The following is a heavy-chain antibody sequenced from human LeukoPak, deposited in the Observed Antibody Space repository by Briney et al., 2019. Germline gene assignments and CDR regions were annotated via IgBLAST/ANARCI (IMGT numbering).Heavy chain of an antibody. CDR1: GFTFSSYA. Sequence: PGGSLRLSCAASGFTFSSYAMSWVRQAPGKGLEWVSAISGSGGSRYYAGSVRGRFTISRDNSKNTLYLQMNSLRAEDTAVYYCAKVDGITIFEVFDYWGQGTLVTVSS. J-gene: IGHJ4*02. D-gene: IGHD3-3*01. V-gene: IGHV3-23*01. CDR2: ISGSGGSR. CDR3: AKVDGITIFEVFDY.